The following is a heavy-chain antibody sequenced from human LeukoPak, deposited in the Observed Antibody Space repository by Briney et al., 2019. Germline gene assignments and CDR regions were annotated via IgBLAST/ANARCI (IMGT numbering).Heavy chain of an antibody. J-gene: IGHJ5*02. CDR2: IIPILGIE. V-gene: IGHV1-69*04. D-gene: IGHD3-9*01. Sequence: SVKVSCKACRCTFSSYSISWLRPAPARGLAWMGRIIPILGIENFAQKFQGRVTITADKSTSTAYMELSSLRSEDTAVYYCAREPLLYDILTGAHTSKNWFDPWGQGTLVTVSS. CDR3: AREPLLYDILTGAHTSKNWFDP. CDR1: RCTFSSYS.